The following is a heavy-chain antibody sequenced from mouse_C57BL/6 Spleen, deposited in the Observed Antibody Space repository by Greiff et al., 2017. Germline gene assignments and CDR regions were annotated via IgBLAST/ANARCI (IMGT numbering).Heavy chain of an antibody. CDR2: IYPGSGNT. CDR1: GYTFTDYY. D-gene: IGHD2-4*01. Sequence: VMLVESGAELVRPGASVKLSCKASGYTFTDYYINWVKQRPGQGLEWIARIYPGSGNTYYNEKFKGKATLTAEKSSSTAYMQLSSLTSEDSAVYFCARCDYDGFDYWGQGTTLTVSS. J-gene: IGHJ2*01. CDR3: ARCDYDGFDY. V-gene: IGHV1-76*01.